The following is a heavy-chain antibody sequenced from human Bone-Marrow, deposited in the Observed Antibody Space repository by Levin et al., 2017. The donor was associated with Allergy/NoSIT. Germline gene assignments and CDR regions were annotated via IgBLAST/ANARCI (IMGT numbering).Heavy chain of an antibody. CDR2: MRASGAST. Sequence: PGGSLRLSCAASGFTFSSYAMSWVRQAPGKGLEWVSGMRASGASTYYADSVKGRFTFSRDTSKNTVYLQMNSLRAEDTAVYYCARTPLRISGEVIEQGKKYFDYWSQGTLVTVSS. D-gene: IGHD3-3*01. CDR3: ARTPLRISGEVIEQGKKYFDY. CDR1: GFTFSSYA. V-gene: IGHV3-23*01. J-gene: IGHJ4*02.